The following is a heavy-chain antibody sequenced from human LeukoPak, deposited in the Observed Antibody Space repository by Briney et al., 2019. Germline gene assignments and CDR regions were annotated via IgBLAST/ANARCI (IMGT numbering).Heavy chain of an antibody. CDR2: INHSGST. V-gene: IGHV4-34*01. Sequence: SETLSLTCAVYGGSFSGYYWSWIRQPPGKGLEWIGEINHSGSTNYNPSLKSRVTISVDKSKNQFSLKLSSVTAADTAVYYCARRVGIAVAGTGSNWFDPWGQGTLVTVSS. CDR1: GGSFSGYY. D-gene: IGHD6-19*01. CDR3: ARRVGIAVAGTGSNWFDP. J-gene: IGHJ5*02.